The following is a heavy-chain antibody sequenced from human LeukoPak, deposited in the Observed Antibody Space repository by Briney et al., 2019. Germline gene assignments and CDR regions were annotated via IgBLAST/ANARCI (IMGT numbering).Heavy chain of an antibody. Sequence: SVKVSCKASGGTFSSYAISWVRQAPGQGLEWMRGIIPIFGTANYAQKFQGRVTITTDESTSTAYMELSSLRSEDTAVYYCARDIAVAGTSYFDYWGQGTLVTVSS. J-gene: IGHJ4*02. D-gene: IGHD6-19*01. CDR2: IIPIFGTA. CDR1: GGTFSSYA. V-gene: IGHV1-69*05. CDR3: ARDIAVAGTSYFDY.